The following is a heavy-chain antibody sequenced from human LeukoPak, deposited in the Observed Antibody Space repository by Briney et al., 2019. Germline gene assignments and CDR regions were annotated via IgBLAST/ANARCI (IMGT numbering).Heavy chain of an antibody. CDR3: ARAGIAVAGLDY. J-gene: IGHJ4*02. V-gene: IGHV3-30*03. CDR2: ISYDGSNK. CDR1: GFTFSSYG. D-gene: IGHD6-19*01. Sequence: PGGSLRLSCAASGFTFSSYGMHWVRQAPGKGLEWVAVISYDGSNKYYVDSVKGRFTISKDNSKNTLYLQMNSLRAEDTAVYYCARAGIAVAGLDYWGQGTLVTVSS.